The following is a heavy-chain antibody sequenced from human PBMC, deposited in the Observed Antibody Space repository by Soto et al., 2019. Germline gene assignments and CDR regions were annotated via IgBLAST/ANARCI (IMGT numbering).Heavy chain of an antibody. CDR3: ARDNGIAGSFDP. J-gene: IGHJ5*02. CDR2: ISISGTAI. CDR1: GFTFRSYS. D-gene: IGHD6-13*01. Sequence: GSPRLSCAVSGFTFRSYSMNWVRHAPGKGLEWVSYISISGTAIYYADSVKGRFTISRDDAKNSLYLQMNSLRDEDTSVYYCARDNGIAGSFDPWGQGALVTVSS. V-gene: IGHV3-48*02.